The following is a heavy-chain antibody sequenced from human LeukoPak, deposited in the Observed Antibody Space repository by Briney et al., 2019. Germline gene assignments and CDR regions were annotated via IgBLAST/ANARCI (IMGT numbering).Heavy chain of an antibody. CDR1: GFTFSSYW. Sequence: SGGSLRLSCVASGFTFSSYWMSWVRQAPGKGLEWVSSIDTGSTYIYYADSVKGRFTISRDNAKDSLYLQMNSLRAEDTAVYYCARGGYSSHYYAMDVWGQGTTVTVSS. J-gene: IGHJ6*02. CDR2: IDTGSTYI. D-gene: IGHD3-22*01. CDR3: ARGGYSSHYYAMDV. V-gene: IGHV3-21*01.